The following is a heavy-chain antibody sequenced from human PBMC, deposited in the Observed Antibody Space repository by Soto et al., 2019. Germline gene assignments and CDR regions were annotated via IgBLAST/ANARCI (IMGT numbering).Heavy chain of an antibody. CDR2: INHSGST. CDR1: GGSFSGYY. V-gene: IGHV4-34*01. Sequence: SETLSLTCAVYGGSFSGYYWSWIRQPPGKGLEWIGEINHSGSTNYNPSLKSRVTISVDTSKNQFSLKLSSVTAADTAVYYCARGGVRGSSGYYYYYGMDVWGQGTTVTVSS. D-gene: IGHD3-22*01. J-gene: IGHJ6*02. CDR3: ARGGVRGSSGYYYYYGMDV.